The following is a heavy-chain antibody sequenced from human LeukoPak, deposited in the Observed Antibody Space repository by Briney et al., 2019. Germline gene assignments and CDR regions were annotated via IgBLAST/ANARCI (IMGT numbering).Heavy chain of an antibody. D-gene: IGHD3-10*01. J-gene: IGHJ4*02. V-gene: IGHV3-33*01. CDR3: ARERYYYGSGTHFDY. Sequence: GRSLRLSCAASGFTFSSYGMHWVRQAPGKGLDWVAVIWYDGTNKYYADSVKGRFTISRDSSKNTLYLQMNSLRAEDTALYYCARERYYYGSGTHFDYWGQGTLVTVSS. CDR1: GFTFSSYG. CDR2: IWYDGTNK.